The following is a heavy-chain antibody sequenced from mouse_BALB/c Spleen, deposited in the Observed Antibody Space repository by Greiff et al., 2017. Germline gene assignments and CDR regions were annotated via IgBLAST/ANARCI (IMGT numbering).Heavy chain of an antibody. Sequence: EVMLVESGGDLVKPGGSLKLSCAASGFTFSSYGMSWVRQTPDKRLEWVATISSGGSYTYYPDSVKGRFTISRDNAKNTLYLQMSSLKSEDTAMYYCARHKNTAMDYWGQGTSVTVSS. J-gene: IGHJ4*01. CDR2: ISSGGSYT. CDR3: ARHKNTAMDY. V-gene: IGHV5-6*02. CDR1: GFTFSSYG.